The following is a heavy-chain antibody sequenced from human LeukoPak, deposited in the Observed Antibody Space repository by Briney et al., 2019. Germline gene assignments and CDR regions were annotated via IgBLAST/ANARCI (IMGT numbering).Heavy chain of an antibody. CDR3: AREGGIGNAPVGRFDP. CDR1: GGSISSYY. Sequence: SETLSLTCTVSGGSISSYYWSWIRHPPGKGLEWMGYIYYIGSTNYNPSLKTRVTISVDASKNQFSLRLSSVTAADTAVYYCAREGGIGNAPVGRFDPWGQGTLVTVSS. CDR2: IYYIGST. D-gene: IGHD1-1*01. J-gene: IGHJ5*02. V-gene: IGHV4-59*01.